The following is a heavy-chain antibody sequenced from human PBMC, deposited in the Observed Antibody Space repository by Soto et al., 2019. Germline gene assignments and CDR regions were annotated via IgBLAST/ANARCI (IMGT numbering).Heavy chain of an antibody. CDR1: GVSISSGGYY. J-gene: IGHJ2*01. V-gene: IGHV4-31*03. CDR2: IYYTGTT. Sequence: TLSLTCPVSGVSISSGGYYWSWIRQHPGKGLEWIGYIYYTGTTYYNPSLKSRVTMSVDTSNNQFSLKLSSVTAADTAVHYCARAATVGYREYWYFDLWGRGAPVTVYS. D-gene: IGHD1-26*01. CDR3: ARAATVGYREYWYFDL.